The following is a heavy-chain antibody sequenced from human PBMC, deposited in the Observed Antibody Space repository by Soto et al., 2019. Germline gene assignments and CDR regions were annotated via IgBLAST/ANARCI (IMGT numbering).Heavy chain of an antibody. CDR3: AKDFSTSRLGFDY. CDR1: GFSFGDFA. V-gene: IGHV3-49*04. Sequence: GGSLRLSCSTSGFSFGDFALSWVRQAPGRGLEWVAIIRGNTYGGTTEYAASVKGRFTISKDHSNSIAYLQMDSLKSEDTAMYYCAKDFSTSRLGFDYWGLGTLVTVSS. CDR2: IRGNTYGGTT. J-gene: IGHJ4*02.